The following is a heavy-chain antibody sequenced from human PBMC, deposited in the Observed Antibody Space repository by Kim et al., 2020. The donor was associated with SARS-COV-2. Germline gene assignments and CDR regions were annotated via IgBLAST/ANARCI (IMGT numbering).Heavy chain of an antibody. J-gene: IGHJ4*02. V-gene: IGHV3-30*01. CDR3: ARDESGSGYYYDRGGVFDY. Sequence: GRFTISRDNSKNTLYLQMNSLRAEDTAVYDCARDESGSGYYYDRGGVFDYWGQGTLVTVSS. D-gene: IGHD3-22*01.